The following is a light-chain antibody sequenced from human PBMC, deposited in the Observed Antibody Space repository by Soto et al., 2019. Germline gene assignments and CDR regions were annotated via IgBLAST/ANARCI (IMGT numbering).Light chain of an antibody. J-gene: IGKJ1*01. CDR1: QTISGN. V-gene: IGKV3-15*01. CDR2: GAS. CDR3: QQYYNWPPWT. Sequence: EIVMTQSPATLSVSPGERATVSCRASQTISGNLAWYQQRPGQAPRLLMYGASTRATGIPTRFSGSGSGTEFTLTISSLQSEDFAVYYCQQYYNWPPWTFGPGTKVEIK.